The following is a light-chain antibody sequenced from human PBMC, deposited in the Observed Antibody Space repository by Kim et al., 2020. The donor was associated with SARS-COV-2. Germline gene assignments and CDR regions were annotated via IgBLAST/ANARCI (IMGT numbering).Light chain of an antibody. V-gene: IGLV3-1*01. Sequence: SYELTQPPSVSVSPGQTASITCSGDKLGDRNVCWYQQKPGQSPVLVVYQDTQRPSGIPERFSGSNSGNTATLTISGTQTMDEADYYCQAWDTVTHVVFGAETQLTVL. J-gene: IGLJ2*01. CDR2: QDT. CDR3: QAWDTVTHVV. CDR1: KLGDRN.